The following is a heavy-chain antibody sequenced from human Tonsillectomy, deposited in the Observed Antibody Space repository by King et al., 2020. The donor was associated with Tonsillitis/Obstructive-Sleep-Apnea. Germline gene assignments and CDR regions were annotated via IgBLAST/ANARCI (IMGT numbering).Heavy chain of an antibody. V-gene: IGHV3-7*03. D-gene: IGHD6-13*01. CDR1: GFTFSNYW. Sequence: VQLVESGGGLVQPGGSLRLSCAASGFTFSNYWMSWVRQAPGKGLEWVGSIKPDGSEKYYVDYVKGRFTTSRDNAKNSLYLQMNSLRAEDTAVYYCARAEYSSWEYWGQGTLVTVSS. CDR2: IKPDGSEK. J-gene: IGHJ4*02. CDR3: ARAEYSSWEY.